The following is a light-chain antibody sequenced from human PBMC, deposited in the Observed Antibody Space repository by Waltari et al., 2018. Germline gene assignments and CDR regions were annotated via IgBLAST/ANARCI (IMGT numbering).Light chain of an antibody. CDR2: GNS. J-gene: IGLJ2*01. Sequence: QSVLTQPPSVSGAPGQTVTISCTGGRSNIGSTYDVHWYQKLPGTAPKLLIYGNSNRPSGVPDRFSGSKSGTSASLAITGLQAEDEADYYCQSYGRSLNGHVVFGGGTKVTVL. V-gene: IGLV1-40*01. CDR3: QSYGRSLNGHVV. CDR1: RSNIGSTYD.